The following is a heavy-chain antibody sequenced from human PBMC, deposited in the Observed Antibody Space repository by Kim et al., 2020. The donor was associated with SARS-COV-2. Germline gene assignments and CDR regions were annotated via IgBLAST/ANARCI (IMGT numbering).Heavy chain of an antibody. CDR2: VNHSGIT. CDR1: GVSFSAYS. V-gene: IGHV4-34*01. D-gene: IGHD3-3*01. CDR3: ARGRAGVVPSPILGLGPYYYYYAVDV. Sequence: SETLSLTCAVYGVSFSAYSWIWIRQAPGKGLEWIGEVNHSGITKYHPSLKSRVTISVDTSKNQFSLKLPSVTAADTAVFYCARGRAGVVPSPILGLGPYYYYYAVDVWGQGTTVTVS. J-gene: IGHJ6*02.